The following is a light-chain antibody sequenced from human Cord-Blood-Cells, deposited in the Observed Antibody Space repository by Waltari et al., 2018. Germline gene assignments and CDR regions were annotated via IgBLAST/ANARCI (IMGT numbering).Light chain of an antibody. CDR1: QSISRY. CDR2: AAS. V-gene: IGKV1-39*01. Sequence: DIQMTQSPSSLSASVGDRVTITCRASQSISRYLNWYQQKPGKAPNLLIYAASSLQSGVPARFSGSESGTDFTLTISSLQPEDFETYYGQQRYSTPDSVGQGTKLEIK. CDR3: QQRYSTPDS. J-gene: IGKJ2*01.